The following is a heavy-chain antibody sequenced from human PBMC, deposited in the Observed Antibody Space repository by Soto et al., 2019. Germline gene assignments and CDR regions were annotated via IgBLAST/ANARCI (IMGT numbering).Heavy chain of an antibody. D-gene: IGHD2-2*02. V-gene: IGHV3-30*18. CDR2: ISYDGSNK. CDR3: AKDPCSSTSCYIPFDY. CDR1: GFTFSSYG. Sequence: GGSLRLSCAASGFTFSSYGMHWVRQAPGKGLEWVAVISYDGSNKYYADSVKGRFTISRDNSKNTLYLQMNSLRAEDTAGYYCAKDPCSSTSCYIPFDYWGQGTLVTVSS. J-gene: IGHJ4*02.